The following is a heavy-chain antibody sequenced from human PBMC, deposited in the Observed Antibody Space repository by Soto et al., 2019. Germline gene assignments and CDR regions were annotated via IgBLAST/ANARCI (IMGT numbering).Heavy chain of an antibody. D-gene: IGHD2-2*01. CDR2: ISGSGGST. V-gene: IGHV3-23*01. CDR1: GFTFSSYA. CDR3: AKGRRYCSSTSCYVGSDY. J-gene: IGHJ4*02. Sequence: EVQLLESGGGLVQPGGSLRLSCAASGFTFSSYAMSWVRQAPGKGLEWVSAISGSGGSTYYADSVKGRFTISRDSSKNTLYLQMHSLRAEDTAVGYCAKGRRYCSSTSCYVGSDYWGQGNLVTVSS.